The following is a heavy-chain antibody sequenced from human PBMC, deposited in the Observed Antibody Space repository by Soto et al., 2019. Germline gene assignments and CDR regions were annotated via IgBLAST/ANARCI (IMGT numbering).Heavy chain of an antibody. CDR1: GYTFPSYA. J-gene: IGHJ3*02. D-gene: IGHD2-21*02. V-gene: IGHV1-3*01. CDR2: INAGNGNT. Sequence: ASVKVSCKASGYTFPSYAMHWLRQAPGQRLEWMGWINAGNGNTKYSQKFQGRVTITRDTSASTAYMELSSLRSEDTAVYYCARWGRGVVTAIYAFDIWGQGTMVTGSS. CDR3: ARWGRGVVTAIYAFDI.